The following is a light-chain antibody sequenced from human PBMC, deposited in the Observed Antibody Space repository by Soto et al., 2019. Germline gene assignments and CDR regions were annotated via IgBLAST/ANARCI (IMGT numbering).Light chain of an antibody. Sequence: ELIQPPSVSVSPGHAFSIICSLDKLEYKYVCWYQQKPGQAPVLVIYQDSKRPSGIPGRFSGSNFGNTATLTISGTQTMDEADYYCQAWDSSTALFVFGTGTKVTVL. J-gene: IGLJ1*01. CDR2: QDS. V-gene: IGLV3-1*01. CDR3: QAWDSSTALFV. CDR1: KLEYKY.